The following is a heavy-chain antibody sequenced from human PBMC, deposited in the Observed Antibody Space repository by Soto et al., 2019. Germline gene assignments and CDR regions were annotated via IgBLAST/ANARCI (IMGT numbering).Heavy chain of an antibody. Sequence: QVQLVESGGGVVQPGRSLRLSCAASGFTFSSYGMQWVRQAPGKGLEWVAVIWYDGSNKYYADSVKGRFTISRDNSKNTLYLQMNSLRAEDTAVYYCARDDLDRYSYGSGSGFDYWGQGTLVTVSS. CDR3: ARDDLDRYSYGSGSGFDY. CDR1: GFTFSSYG. V-gene: IGHV3-33*01. D-gene: IGHD5-18*01. J-gene: IGHJ4*02. CDR2: IWYDGSNK.